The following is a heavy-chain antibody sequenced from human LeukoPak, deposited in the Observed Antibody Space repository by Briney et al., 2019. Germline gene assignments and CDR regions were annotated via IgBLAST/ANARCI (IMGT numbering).Heavy chain of an antibody. CDR3: AKDGGLHLYYYYNYMDI. V-gene: IGHV3-30*02. Sequence: GGSLRLSCAASGFTFSNYGMHWVRQAPGKGLEWVAFIRYDGSNKYYADSVKGRFTISRDNSKTTLYLQMNSLRSEDTAVYYCAKDGGLHLYYYYNYMDIWGKGTTVTVSS. J-gene: IGHJ6*03. D-gene: IGHD5-24*01. CDR2: IRYDGSNK. CDR1: GFTFSNYG.